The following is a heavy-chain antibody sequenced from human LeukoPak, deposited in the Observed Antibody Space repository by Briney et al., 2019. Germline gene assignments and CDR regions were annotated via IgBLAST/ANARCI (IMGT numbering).Heavy chain of an antibody. D-gene: IGHD2-15*01. V-gene: IGHV3-11*03. J-gene: IGHJ5*02. CDR2: ISSSSSYT. Sequence: GGSLRLSCAASGFTFSDYYMSWIRQAPGKGLEWASYISSSSSYTNYADSVKGRFTISRDNAKNSLYLQMNSLRAEDTAVYYCARSGKYCSGGSCYPNWFDPWGQGTLVTVSS. CDR1: GFTFSDYY. CDR3: ARSGKYCSGGSCYPNWFDP.